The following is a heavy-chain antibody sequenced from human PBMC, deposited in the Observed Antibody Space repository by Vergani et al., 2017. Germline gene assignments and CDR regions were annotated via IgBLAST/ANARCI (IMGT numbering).Heavy chain of an antibody. CDR3: ASGYSPAAIQYGLYNWFDP. J-gene: IGHJ5*02. CDR1: GGTFSSYA. D-gene: IGHD2-2*02. Sequence: QVQLVQSGAEVKKPGSSVKVSCKASGGTFSSYAISWVRQAPGQGLEWMGGIIPIFGTANYAQTFQGRVTITADESTSTAYMELSSLRSEDTAVYYCASGYSPAAIQYGLYNWFDPWGQGTLVTVSS. CDR2: IIPIFGTA. V-gene: IGHV1-69*01.